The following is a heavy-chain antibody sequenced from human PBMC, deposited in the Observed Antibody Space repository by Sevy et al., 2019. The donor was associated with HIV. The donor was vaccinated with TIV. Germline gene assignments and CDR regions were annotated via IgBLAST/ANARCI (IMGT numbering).Heavy chain of an antibody. CDR2: VSGSGGKT. J-gene: IGHJ3*02. Sequence: GGSLRLSCAASGFTFSNYALSWVRQAPGKGLEWVSAVSGSGGKTYYADSVKGRFTISRDTSNNTLFLHMNSLRAEDTAVYYCATHRRRDGYSXGXXDXXGQGTMVTVSS. V-gene: IGHV3-23*01. CDR3: ATHRRRDGYSXGXXDX. CDR1: GFTFSNYA. D-gene: IGHD4-4*01.